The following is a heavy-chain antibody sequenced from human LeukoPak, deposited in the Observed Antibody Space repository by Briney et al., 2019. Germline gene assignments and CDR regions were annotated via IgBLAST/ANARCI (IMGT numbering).Heavy chain of an antibody. V-gene: IGHV1-8*01. J-gene: IGHJ4*02. CDR3: AGGPPEDTSSGY. CDR2: MRPKKSDT. Sequence: GASMKVSCKASGYSFTTYDINWVRQAPGQGLEWMGWMRPKKSDTGYARKFQDRVTLTWNISTDTAYMELNSLTAEDTAVYFCAGGPPEDTSSGYWGQGTLVTVSS. CDR1: GYSFTTYD. D-gene: IGHD3-22*01.